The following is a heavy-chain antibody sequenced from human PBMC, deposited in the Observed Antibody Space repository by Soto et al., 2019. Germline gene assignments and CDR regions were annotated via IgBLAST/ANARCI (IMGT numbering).Heavy chain of an antibody. CDR3: ARGGSNDWQVAFDI. J-gene: IGHJ3*02. CDR2: INHSGSN. V-gene: IGHV4-34*01. D-gene: IGHD3-9*01. CDR1: GGSFSTYY. Sequence: SENLALTCVVSGGSFSTYYYNGIRQSPGKGLEWIGEINHSGSNNYSPSLKSRVTMSLDTSKNQFSLKLTSVTAADTAVYYCARGGSNDWQVAFDIWGQGTMVTVSS.